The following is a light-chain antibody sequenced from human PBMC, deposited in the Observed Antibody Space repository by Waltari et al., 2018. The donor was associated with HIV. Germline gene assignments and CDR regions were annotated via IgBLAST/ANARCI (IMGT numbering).Light chain of an antibody. CDR3: QSYDSISVV. Sequence: NFMLTQPHSMSESPGKTVTISCTRSSGGIAPNYVQWYQQRPGSAPTSVSDEDYQRPSGVPDRFSGSIDSSTNSASLTISGLKTEDEADYYCQSYDSISVVFGGGTKLTVL. V-gene: IGLV6-57*03. CDR2: EDY. CDR1: SGGIAPNY. J-gene: IGLJ2*01.